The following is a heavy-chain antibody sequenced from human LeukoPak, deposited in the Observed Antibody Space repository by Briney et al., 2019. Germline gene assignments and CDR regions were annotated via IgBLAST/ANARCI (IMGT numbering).Heavy chain of an antibody. V-gene: IGHV3-23*01. Sequence: PGGSLRLSCAASGFTFSSYSMNWVRQAPGKGLEWVSAISGSGGSTYYADSVKGRFTISRDNSKNTLYLQMNSLRAEDTAVYYCAKSMVRGVISFSDYYFDYWGQGTLVTVSS. CDR3: AKSMVRGVISFSDYYFDY. CDR2: ISGSGGST. D-gene: IGHD3-10*01. CDR1: GFTFSSYS. J-gene: IGHJ4*02.